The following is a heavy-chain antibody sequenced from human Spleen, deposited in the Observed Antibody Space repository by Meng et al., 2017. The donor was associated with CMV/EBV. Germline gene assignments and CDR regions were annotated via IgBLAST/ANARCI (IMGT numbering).Heavy chain of an antibody. Sequence: GESLKISCAASGFTFSSYEMNWVRQAPGKGLEWVSAISGSGGSTYYADSVKGRFTISRDNSKNTLYLQMNSLRAEDTAVYYCAKFESSSWSDYWGQGTRVTLL. CDR2: ISGSGGST. V-gene: IGHV3-23*01. CDR1: GFTFSSYE. CDR3: AKFESSSWSDY. D-gene: IGHD6-13*01. J-gene: IGHJ4*02.